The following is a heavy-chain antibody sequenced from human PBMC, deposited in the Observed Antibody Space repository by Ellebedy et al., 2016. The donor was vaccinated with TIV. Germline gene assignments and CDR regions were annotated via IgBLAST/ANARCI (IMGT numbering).Heavy chain of an antibody. CDR1: GFTFSSYS. Sequence: GGSLRLXXAASGFTFSSYSMNWVRQAPGKGLEWVSSISSSSSYIYYADSVKGRFTISRDNAKNSLYLQMNSLRAEDTAVYYCASTVPPWWEPPPGPFDYWGQGTLVTVSS. D-gene: IGHD1-26*01. CDR2: ISSSSSYI. CDR3: ASTVPPWWEPPPGPFDY. V-gene: IGHV3-21*01. J-gene: IGHJ4*02.